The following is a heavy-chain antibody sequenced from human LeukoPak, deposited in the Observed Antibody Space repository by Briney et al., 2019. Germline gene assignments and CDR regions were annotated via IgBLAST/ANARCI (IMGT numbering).Heavy chain of an antibody. J-gene: IGHJ4*02. CDR1: GGSISSGGYY. V-gene: IGHV4-30-4*08. Sequence: SQTLSLTCTVSGGSISSGGYYWSWIRQHPGKGLEWIGYIYYSGSTYYNPSLKSRASISVDTSKNQFSLKLSSVTAVDTAVYFCARLVGYYSRGSCYHFDYWGQGSLVTVSS. CDR2: IYYSGST. D-gene: IGHD2-15*01. CDR3: ARLVGYYSRGSCYHFDY.